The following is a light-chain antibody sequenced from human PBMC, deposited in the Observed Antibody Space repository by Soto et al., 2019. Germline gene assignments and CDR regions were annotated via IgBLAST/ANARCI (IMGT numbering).Light chain of an antibody. V-gene: IGKV3-11*01. CDR3: QQRYSWPLS. J-gene: IGKJ4*02. Sequence: IVLTQSPATLSLSPGERATLSCRASQGVVNHLDWFEQKPGQAPRLLIYETSNRATGIPARFSGSGSGTDFTLTISSLEPEEFAVYYCQQRYSWPLSFGGGTKVEI. CDR1: QGVVNH. CDR2: ETS.